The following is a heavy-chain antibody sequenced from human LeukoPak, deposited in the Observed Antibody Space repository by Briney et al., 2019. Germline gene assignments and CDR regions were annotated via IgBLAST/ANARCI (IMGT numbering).Heavy chain of an antibody. V-gene: IGHV1-2*02. J-gene: IGHJ5*02. CDR2: INPNSGGT. D-gene: IGHD6-13*01. CDR1: GYTFTGYY. CDR3: ARGPSRRRQQLVLGYWFDP. Sequence: ASVKVSXKASGYTFTGYYMHWVRQAPGQGLEWMGWINPNSGGTNYAQKFQGRVTITRDTSISTAYMELSSLRSEDTAVYYCARGPSRRRQQLVLGYWFDPWGQGTLVTVSS.